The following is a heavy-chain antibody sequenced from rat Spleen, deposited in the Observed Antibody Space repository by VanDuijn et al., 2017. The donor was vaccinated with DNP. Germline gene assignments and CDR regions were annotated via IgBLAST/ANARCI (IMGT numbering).Heavy chain of an antibody. CDR3: ASGPNGYNYLDY. J-gene: IGHJ2*01. Sequence: EVQLQESGPGLVKPSQSLSLTCSVTGYSISSNFRWTWIRKFPGNKLEWMGYINSADSTYYNPSLKSRIPITRDTSKNQFVLQVKSVTTEDTATYYCASGPNGYNYLDYWGQGVMVTVSS. D-gene: IGHD1-4*01. CDR1: GYSISSNFR. V-gene: IGHV3-3*01. CDR2: INSADST.